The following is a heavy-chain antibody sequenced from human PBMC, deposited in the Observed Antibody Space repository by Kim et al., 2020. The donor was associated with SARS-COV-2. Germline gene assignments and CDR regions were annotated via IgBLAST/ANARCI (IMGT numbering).Heavy chain of an antibody. V-gene: IGHV3-23*01. D-gene: IGHD1-26*01. J-gene: IGHJ4*02. Sequence: YADSVKGRFTISRDNSKNTLYLQMNSLRAEDTAVYYCAKAPYVGATTIDYWGQGTLVTVSS. CDR3: AKAPYVGATTIDY.